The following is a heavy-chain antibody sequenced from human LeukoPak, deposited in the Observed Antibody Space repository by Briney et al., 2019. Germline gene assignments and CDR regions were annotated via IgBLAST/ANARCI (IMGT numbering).Heavy chain of an antibody. J-gene: IGHJ4*02. CDR1: GFTFSSYG. V-gene: IGHV3-33*01. CDR2: IWYDGSNK. CDR3: ARDHCGGDCYADY. D-gene: IGHD2-21*02. Sequence: PGRSLRLSCAASGFTFSSYGMHWVRQAPGKGLEWVAVIWYDGSNKYYADTVKGRFTISRDNSKNTLYLQMNSLRAEDTAVYYCARDHCGGDCYADYWGQGTLVIVSS.